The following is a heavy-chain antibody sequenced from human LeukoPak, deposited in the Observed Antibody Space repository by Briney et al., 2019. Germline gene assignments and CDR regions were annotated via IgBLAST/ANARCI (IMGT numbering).Heavy chain of an antibody. D-gene: IGHD3-3*01. CDR3: ASQNNRRITIFGVVISPFDY. CDR2: IYHSGST. Sequence: SETLSLTCAVYGGSFSGYYWGWIRQPPGKGLEWIGSIYHSGSTYYNPSPKSRVTISVDTSKNQFSLKLSSVTAADTAVYYCASQNNRRITIFGVVISPFDYWGQGTLVTVSS. V-gene: IGHV4-38-2*01. CDR1: GGSFSGYY. J-gene: IGHJ4*02.